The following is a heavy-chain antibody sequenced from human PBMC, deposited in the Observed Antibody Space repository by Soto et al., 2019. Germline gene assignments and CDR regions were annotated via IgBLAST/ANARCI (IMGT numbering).Heavy chain of an antibody. D-gene: IGHD3-3*02. Sequence: LRLSCAASGFTFSNAWMSWVRQAPGKGLEWVGRIKSKTDGGTTDYAAPVKGRFTISRDDSKNTLYLQMNSLKTEDTAVYYCTTVNIFYYGMDVWGQGTTVTVSS. CDR3: TTVNIFYYGMDV. CDR1: GFTFSNAW. V-gene: IGHV3-15*01. CDR2: IKSKTDGGTT. J-gene: IGHJ6*02.